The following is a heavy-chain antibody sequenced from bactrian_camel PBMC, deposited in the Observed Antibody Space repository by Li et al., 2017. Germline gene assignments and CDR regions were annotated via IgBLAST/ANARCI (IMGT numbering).Heavy chain of an antibody. CDR3: ADGWLIDR. V-gene: IGHV3S67*01. CDR2: VDSDEST. J-gene: IGHJ4*01. CDR1: DYTYSRYC. Sequence: VQLVESGGGLVQPGGSLRLSCVASDYTYSRYCMGWFRQAPGKEREAVAGVDSDESTAYAESVKGRFTISRDNAKSTLYLQLNSLKTEDTAQYYCADGWLIDRWGQGTQVTVS. D-gene: IGHD1*01.